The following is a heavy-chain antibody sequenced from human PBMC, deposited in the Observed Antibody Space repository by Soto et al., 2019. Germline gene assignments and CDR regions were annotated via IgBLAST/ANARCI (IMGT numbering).Heavy chain of an antibody. CDR2: ITGSAGGT. D-gene: IGHD1-1*01. CDR3: ARESEH. CDR1: GLTFSNYA. V-gene: IGHV3-23*01. Sequence: XASLILSFAASGLTFSNYAMSWVRQAPGKGLEWVSTITGSAGGTYYADSMKGRFTISRDNSKSTLYLQMYSLRVEDTAVYYCARESEHWGQGTLVTVSS. J-gene: IGHJ4*02.